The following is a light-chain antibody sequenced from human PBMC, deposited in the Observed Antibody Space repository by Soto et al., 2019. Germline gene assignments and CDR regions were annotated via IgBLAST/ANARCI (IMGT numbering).Light chain of an antibody. CDR2: ATS. V-gene: IGKV3-20*01. CDR3: QQYGSSSWS. Sequence: EIVLTQSPGTLSLSPGERATLSCRASQSVDSNYLAWYQQKPGQAPRLLIYATSNRATGIPDRFSGSGSGPDFALTISRLEPEDFAVYYCQQYGSSSWSFGQGTKVDIK. CDR1: QSVDSNY. J-gene: IGKJ1*01.